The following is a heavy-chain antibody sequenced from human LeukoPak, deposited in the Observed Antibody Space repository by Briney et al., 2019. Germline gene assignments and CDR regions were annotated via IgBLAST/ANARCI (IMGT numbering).Heavy chain of an antibody. CDR3: ARLSADMDYDSSGYPPAGFDP. Sequence: GESLKISCKGSGYSFTSYWIGWVRQMPGKGLEWMGIIYPGDSDTRYSPSFQGQVTISADKSISTAYLQWSSLKASDTAMYYCARLSADMDYDSSGYPPAGFDPWGQGTLVTVSS. V-gene: IGHV5-51*01. CDR2: IYPGDSDT. D-gene: IGHD3-22*01. CDR1: GYSFTSYW. J-gene: IGHJ5*02.